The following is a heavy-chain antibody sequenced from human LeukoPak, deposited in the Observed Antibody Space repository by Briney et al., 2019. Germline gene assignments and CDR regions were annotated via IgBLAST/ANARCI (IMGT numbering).Heavy chain of an antibody. CDR3: AKDLTTVATPYYYYYMDV. CDR2: IGISSSHT. Sequence: GGSLRLSCAASGFTLSTNSMNWVRQAPGKGLEWVSSIGISSSHTFYVDSVKGRFTISRDNAENSEYLQMNSLRAEDTAVYYCAKDLTTVATPYYYYYMDVWGKGTTVTVSS. CDR1: GFTLSTNS. V-gene: IGHV3-21*01. J-gene: IGHJ6*03. D-gene: IGHD4-23*01.